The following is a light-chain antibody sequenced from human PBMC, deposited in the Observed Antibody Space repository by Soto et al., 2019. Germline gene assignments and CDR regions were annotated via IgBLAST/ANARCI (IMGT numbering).Light chain of an antibody. CDR2: DAS. J-gene: IGKJ3*01. V-gene: IGKV3-11*01. CDR1: QSVSSY. Sequence: EIVLTQSPATLSLSPGERATLSCRASQSVSSYLAWYQQKPGQAPRLLIYDASNRSTGIPARFSGSGSGTDFTLTISRLEPEDFAVYYCQQRSNWPPLFTFGPGNKVDIK. CDR3: QQRSNWPPLFT.